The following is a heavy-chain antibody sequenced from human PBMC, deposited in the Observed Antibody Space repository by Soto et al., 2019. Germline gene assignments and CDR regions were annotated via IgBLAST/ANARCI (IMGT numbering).Heavy chain of an antibody. D-gene: IGHD6-13*01. CDR1: GGTFSSYA. Sequence: GASVKVSCKASGGTFSSYAISWVRQAPGQGLEWMGGIIPIFGTANYAQKFQGRVTITADESTSTAYMELSSLRSEDTAVYYCARDQMGVRFSSSIPNSYYGMDVWGQGTTVTVSS. CDR3: ARDQMGVRFSSSIPNSYYGMDV. V-gene: IGHV1-69*13. CDR2: IIPIFGTA. J-gene: IGHJ6*02.